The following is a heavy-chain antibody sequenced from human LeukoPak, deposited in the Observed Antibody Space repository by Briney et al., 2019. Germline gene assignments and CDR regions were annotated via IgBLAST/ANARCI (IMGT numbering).Heavy chain of an antibody. CDR3: ARVFGYSSGWHHFDF. V-gene: IGHV1-18*01. D-gene: IGHD6-19*01. CDR1: GGTFSSYA. J-gene: IGHJ4*02. Sequence: ASVKVSCKASGGTFSSYAISWVRQAPGQGLEYMGWISAYNGNTNYAQKVEGRVTMTTDTSTSTAYMELRSLRSDDTAVYYCARVFGYSSGWHHFDFWGQGTLVTVSS. CDR2: ISAYNGNT.